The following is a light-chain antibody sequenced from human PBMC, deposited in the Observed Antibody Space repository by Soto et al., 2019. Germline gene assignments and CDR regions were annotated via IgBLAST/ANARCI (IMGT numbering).Light chain of an antibody. J-gene: IGLJ2*01. V-gene: IGLV2-14*03. Sequence: QSALTQPASVSGSPGQSITISCTGIGSNLGGYNFISWFQHHPAKAPKLIIFDVSSRPSRISDRFSGSKSGNTASLTISGLQAEDEADYYCSSYTTTSTYVFGGGTKVTVL. CDR1: GSNLGGYNF. CDR2: DVS. CDR3: SSYTTTSTYV.